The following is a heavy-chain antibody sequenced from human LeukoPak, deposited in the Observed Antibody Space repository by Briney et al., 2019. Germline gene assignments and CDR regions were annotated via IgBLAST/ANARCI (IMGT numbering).Heavy chain of an antibody. V-gene: IGHV3-15*07. D-gene: IGHD5-18*01. Sequence: PGGSLRLSCAASGFSFSNAWMNWVRQAPGKGLEWVGRIKSKTDGGTTDYTAPVKGRFTISRDDSKNTLYLQMNSLKTEDTAVYYCTTNRVNTAKFKGPSWGQGTLVTVSS. CDR2: IKSKTDGGTT. J-gene: IGHJ5*02. CDR1: GFSFSNAW. CDR3: TTNRVNTAKFKGPS.